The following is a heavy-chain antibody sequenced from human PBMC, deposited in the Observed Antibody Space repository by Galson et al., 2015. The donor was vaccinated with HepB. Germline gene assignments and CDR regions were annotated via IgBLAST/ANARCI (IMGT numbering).Heavy chain of an antibody. V-gene: IGHV5-51*01. CDR3: ARQYYYDSSGYSLNYYYYGMRV. J-gene: IGHJ6*02. D-gene: IGHD3-22*01. Sequence: QSGAEVKKPGESLKISCTGSGYSFTSYWIGWVRQMPGKGLEWMGIIYPGDSDTRYSPSFQGQVTISADKSISTAYLQWSSLKASDTAMYYCARQYYYDSSGYSLNYYYYGMRVWGQGSTVTVSS. CDR1: GYSFTSYW. CDR2: IYPGDSDT.